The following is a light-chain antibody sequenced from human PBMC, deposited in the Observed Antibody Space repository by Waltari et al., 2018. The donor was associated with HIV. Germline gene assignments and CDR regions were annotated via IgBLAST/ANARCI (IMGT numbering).Light chain of an antibody. CDR2: DTT. J-gene: IGLJ2*01. Sequence: QSVLTQPPSVSGAPGQRVTIACTGTRSNIGAGFDVHWYQQIPGNAPKLLIYDTTFRPSGVPDRFSGSKSGTSASLAITGLQSEDEADYYCQSYDMSQSGSLVFGGGTKLTVL. V-gene: IGLV1-40*01. CDR1: RSNIGAGFD. CDR3: QSYDMSQSGSLV.